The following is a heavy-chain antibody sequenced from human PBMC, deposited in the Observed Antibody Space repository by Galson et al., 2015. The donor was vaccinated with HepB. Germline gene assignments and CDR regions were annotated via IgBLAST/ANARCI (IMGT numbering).Heavy chain of an antibody. V-gene: IGHV3-66*02. Sequence: SLRLSCAASGFTVSSNYMSWVCQAPGKGLEWVSVIYSGGSTYYADSVKGRFTISRDNSKNTLYLQMNSLRAEDTAVYYCARSSCSSTSCYWYYYYGMDVWGQGTTVTVSS. J-gene: IGHJ6*02. CDR2: IYSGGST. CDR3: ARSSCSSTSCYWYYYYGMDV. CDR1: GFTVSSNY. D-gene: IGHD2-2*01.